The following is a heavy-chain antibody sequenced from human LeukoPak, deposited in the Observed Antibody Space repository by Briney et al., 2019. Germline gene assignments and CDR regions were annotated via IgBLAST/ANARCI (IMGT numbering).Heavy chain of an antibody. V-gene: IGHV5-51*01. CDR3: ARRDGYNTPADY. D-gene: IGHD5-24*01. J-gene: IGHJ4*02. Sequence: GESLKISWKGSGYSFTSYWIGWVRQMPGKGLESVGIIYTGDSDTRYSPSFQGQVTISADKSISTAYLQWSSLKASDTAMYYCARRDGYNTPADYWGQGTLVTVSS. CDR1: GYSFTSYW. CDR2: IYTGDSDT.